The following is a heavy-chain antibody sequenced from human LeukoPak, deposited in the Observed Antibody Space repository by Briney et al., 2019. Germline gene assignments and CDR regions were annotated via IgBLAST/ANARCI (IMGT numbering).Heavy chain of an antibody. CDR3: ARDAPVGYYYYYMDV. D-gene: IGHD1-26*01. CDR1: SYTFTRYG. CDR2: ISGSNGNT. V-gene: IGHV1-18*01. Sequence: ASVKVSCKASSYTFTRYGISWVRQAPGQGLEWMGWISGSNGNTNYAQKLQGRVTMTTDTSTSTAYMELRSLRSDDTAVYYCARDAPVGYYYYYMDVWGKGTTVTISS. J-gene: IGHJ6*03.